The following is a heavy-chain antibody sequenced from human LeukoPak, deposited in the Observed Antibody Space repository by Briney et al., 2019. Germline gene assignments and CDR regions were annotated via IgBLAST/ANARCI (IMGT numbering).Heavy chain of an antibody. J-gene: IGHJ6*01. CDR2: ISGSGDNT. D-gene: IGHD1-26*01. CDR1: GFTFSGFA. V-gene: IGHV3-23*01. Sequence: GGSMRLACAAYGFTFSGFAMSWVRRTPGRGLEWVSGISGSGDNTLYADSVKGRFTISRDNSKNTLYLEMNSLRAEDTAIYYCAKMKGHPLPKYYMDVWGQGTTVTVSS. CDR3: AKMKGHPLPKYYMDV.